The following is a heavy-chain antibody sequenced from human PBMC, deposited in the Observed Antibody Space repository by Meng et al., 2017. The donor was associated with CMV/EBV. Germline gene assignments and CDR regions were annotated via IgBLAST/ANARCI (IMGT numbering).Heavy chain of an antibody. Sequence: SETLSLTCTVSGGSIYSSTFYWGWIRQPPGKGLEWIGSIYFGGNTYYNPSLKSRVTISIDTSKNQFSLKLSSVTAADTAVYYCARVGVGESFDYWGQGTLVTVSS. D-gene: IGHD3-10*01. CDR1: GGSIYSSTFY. J-gene: IGHJ4*02. V-gene: IGHV4-39*07. CDR2: IYFGGNT. CDR3: ARVGVGESFDY.